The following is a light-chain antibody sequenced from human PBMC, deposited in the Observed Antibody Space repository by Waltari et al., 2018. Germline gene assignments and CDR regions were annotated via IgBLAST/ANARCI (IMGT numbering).Light chain of an antibody. CDR2: MAS. V-gene: IGKV1-5*03. J-gene: IGKJ3*01. CDR1: QSVGTW. Sequence: DIQMTQSPSTLSASVGDRVTISCRASQSVGTWLAWYQQKPGKAPKLLIYMASSLESGVPSRFSGSGSGTEFTLTISGLQPDDFATYYCQQSYSTPVTFGPGTKVDIK. CDR3: QQSYSTPVT.